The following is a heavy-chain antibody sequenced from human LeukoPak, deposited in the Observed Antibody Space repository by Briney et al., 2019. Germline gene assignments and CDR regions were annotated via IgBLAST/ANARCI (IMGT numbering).Heavy chain of an antibody. J-gene: IGHJ4*02. D-gene: IGHD2-2*01. CDR1: GYTFTRFG. Sequence: ASVKVSCKASGYTFTRFGISWVRQAPGQGLEWMGWISANNGNTNYAQKFQGRVTMTTDTSTSTAYMELRSLRFDDTAVYYCARESCSSSSCYSADYWGQGTLVTVSS. V-gene: IGHV1-18*01. CDR2: ISANNGNT. CDR3: ARESCSSSSCYSADY.